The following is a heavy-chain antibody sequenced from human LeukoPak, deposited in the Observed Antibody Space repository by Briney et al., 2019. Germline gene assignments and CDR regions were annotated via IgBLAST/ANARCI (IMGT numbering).Heavy chain of an antibody. Sequence: SETLSLTCTISGGSISSYYWSWIRQPPGKGLEWIGYIYYSGSTDYNPSLKSRVTISVDTSKNHFSLKLSSVTAADTAVYYCARHRTRWGGSGIAASIDYWGQGTLVTVSS. CDR1: GGSISSYY. J-gene: IGHJ4*02. CDR2: IYYSGST. CDR3: ARHRTRWGGSGIAASIDY. V-gene: IGHV4-59*08. D-gene: IGHD6-13*01.